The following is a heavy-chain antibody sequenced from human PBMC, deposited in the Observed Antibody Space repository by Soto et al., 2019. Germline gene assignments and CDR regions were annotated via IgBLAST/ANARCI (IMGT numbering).Heavy chain of an antibody. CDR2: INHSGST. D-gene: IGHD5-12*01. J-gene: IGHJ4*02. CDR1: GGSFSGYY. V-gene: IGHV4-34*01. CDR3: AGDSGYVGYLFDY. Sequence: PSETLSLTCAVYGGSFSGYYWGWIRQPPGKGLEWIGEINHSGSTNYNPSLKSRVTISVDTSKNQFSLKLSSVTAADTAVYYCAGDSGYVGYLFDYWGQGTLVTVSS.